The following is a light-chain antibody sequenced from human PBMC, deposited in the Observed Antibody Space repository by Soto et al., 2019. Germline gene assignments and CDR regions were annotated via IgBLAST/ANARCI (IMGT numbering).Light chain of an antibody. CDR2: AAS. Sequence: DIQMTQSPSSLSASVGDRVTITCRASQSISSYLNWYQQKPGKAPKLLIYAASSLQSGVPSRFSGSGSGTDFTLIIRSLQPEDFATYYCQQSYSTPPCTFGQGTKLEIK. V-gene: IGKV1-39*01. J-gene: IGKJ2*02. CDR3: QQSYSTPPCT. CDR1: QSISSY.